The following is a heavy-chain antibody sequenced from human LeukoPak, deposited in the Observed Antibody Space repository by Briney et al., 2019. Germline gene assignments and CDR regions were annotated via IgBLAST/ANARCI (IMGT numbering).Heavy chain of an antibody. D-gene: IGHD6-13*01. J-gene: IGHJ4*02. CDR3: AKRVAAAGPYFDY. CDR2: IGGSGSRT. V-gene: IGHV3-23*01. Sequence: PGGSLRLSCVASGFPFSSYAMTWVRQAPGKGLEWVSAIGGSGSRTYSANSVKGRFTIYRDNSKNTLYLQMNSLRAEDTAVYYCAKRVAAAGPYFDYWGQGTLVTVSS. CDR1: GFPFSSYA.